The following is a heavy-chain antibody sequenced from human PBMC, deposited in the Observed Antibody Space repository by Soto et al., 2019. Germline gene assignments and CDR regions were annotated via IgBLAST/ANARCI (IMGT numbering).Heavy chain of an antibody. J-gene: IGHJ5*01. Sequence: QVQLVQSGAEVKTPGSSVKVSCRTSGGTLSSYAIYWVRQAPGQGLEWMGRIIPILGTANYAQSFQGRVTITAHKPXSTAYMERSSLKSEDTAIYYCARGIVAGTTSWFDSWGQGTLVTVSS. D-gene: IGHD1-7*01. V-gene: IGHV1-69*08. CDR2: IIPILGTA. CDR3: ARGIVAGTTSWFDS. CDR1: GGTLSSYA.